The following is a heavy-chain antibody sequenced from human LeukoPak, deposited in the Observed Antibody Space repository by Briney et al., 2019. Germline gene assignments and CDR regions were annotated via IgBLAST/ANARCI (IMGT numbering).Heavy chain of an antibody. D-gene: IGHD1-26*01. Sequence: EASVKVSCKASGGTFSSYAISWVRQAPGQGLEWMGGIIPIFGTANYAQKFQGRVTITADEATSTAYMELSSLRYEDTAVYYCARAGQWELPRSAFDLWGQGKMVTVSS. CDR3: ARAGQWELPRSAFDL. V-gene: IGHV1-69*13. J-gene: IGHJ3*01. CDR1: GGTFSSYA. CDR2: IIPIFGTA.